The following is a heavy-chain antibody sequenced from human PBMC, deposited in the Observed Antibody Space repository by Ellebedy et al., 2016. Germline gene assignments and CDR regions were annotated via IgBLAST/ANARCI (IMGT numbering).Heavy chain of an antibody. CDR2: IYYSGST. D-gene: IGHD5-18*01. CDR1: SSYS. V-gene: IGHV4-39*01. Sequence: SSYSMNWVRQTPGKGLEWIGSIYYSGSTYYNPSLKSRVTISVDTSKNQFSLKLSSVTAADTAVYYCARRGYSFENFDYWGQGTLVTVSS. CDR3: ARRGYSFENFDY. J-gene: IGHJ4*02.